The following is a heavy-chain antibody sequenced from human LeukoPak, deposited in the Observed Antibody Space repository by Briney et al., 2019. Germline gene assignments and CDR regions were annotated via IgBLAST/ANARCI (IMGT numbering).Heavy chain of an antibody. J-gene: IGHJ6*02. D-gene: IGHD3-16*01. V-gene: IGHV3-7*03. Sequence: GGSLRLSCAASGFTFSSYWMNWARQAPGKGLEWVASINHNGDVNYYVDSVKGRFTISRDDAKNSLYLQMSNLRAEDTAVYFCARGGGLDVWGQGATVTVSS. CDR2: INHNGDVN. CDR1: GFTFSSYW. CDR3: ARGGGLDV.